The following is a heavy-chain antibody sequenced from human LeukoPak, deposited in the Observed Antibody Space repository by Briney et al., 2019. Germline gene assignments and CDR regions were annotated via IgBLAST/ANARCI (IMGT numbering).Heavy chain of an antibody. J-gene: IGHJ3*02. Sequence: KTSETLSLTCTVSGDSISNYFWSWIRQPPGKGLEWIGYIYYSGSTKYNPSLKSRVTISEDTSKNQFSLKMSSVTAVDTALYYCARGSGSGSYAAFDIWGHGTMVTVSS. D-gene: IGHD3-10*01. CDR3: ARGSGSGSYAAFDI. V-gene: IGHV4-59*01. CDR1: GDSISNYF. CDR2: IYYSGST.